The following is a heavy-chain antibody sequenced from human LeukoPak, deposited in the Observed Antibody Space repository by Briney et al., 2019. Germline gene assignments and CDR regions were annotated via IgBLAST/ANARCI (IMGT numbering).Heavy chain of an antibody. V-gene: IGHV4-39*01. CDR2: IYYSGST. CDR1: GGSISSSSYY. D-gene: IGHD3-9*01. J-gene: IGHJ3*02. CDR3: ARGHAVRYFDSWAAFDI. Sequence: SETLSLTCTVSGGSISSSSYYWGWIRQPPGKGLEWIGSIYYSGSTYYNPSLKSRVTISVDTSKNQFSLKLSSVTAADTAVYYRARGHAVRYFDSWAAFDIWGQGTMVTVSS.